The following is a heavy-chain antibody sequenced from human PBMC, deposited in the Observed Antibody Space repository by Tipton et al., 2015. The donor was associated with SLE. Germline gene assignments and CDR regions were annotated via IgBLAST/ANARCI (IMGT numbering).Heavy chain of an antibody. CDR1: GGSISSGSYY. CDR3: ARDSPERSRNYYYYYMDV. V-gene: IGHV4-61*02. D-gene: IGHD1-1*01. Sequence: TLSLTCTVSGGSISSGSYYWSWIRQPAGKGLEWIGRIYTSGSTNYNPSLKSRVTISVDTSKNQFSLKLSSVTAADTAVYYCARDSPERSRNYYYYYMDVWGKGTTVTVSS. J-gene: IGHJ6*03. CDR2: IYTSGST.